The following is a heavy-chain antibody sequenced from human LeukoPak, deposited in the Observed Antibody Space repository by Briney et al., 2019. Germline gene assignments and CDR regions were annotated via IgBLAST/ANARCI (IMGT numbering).Heavy chain of an antibody. CDR3: VKDRGTAMVLYYFDY. Sequence: PGGSLRLSCSASGFTFSSYAMHWVRQAPGKGLEYVSAISSNGGSTYYADSVKGRFTISRDNSKNTLYLQMSRLRAEATAVYYCVKDRGTAMVLYYFDYWGQGTLVTVSS. V-gene: IGHV3-64D*06. J-gene: IGHJ4*02. CDR1: GFTFSSYA. CDR2: ISSNGGST. D-gene: IGHD5-18*01.